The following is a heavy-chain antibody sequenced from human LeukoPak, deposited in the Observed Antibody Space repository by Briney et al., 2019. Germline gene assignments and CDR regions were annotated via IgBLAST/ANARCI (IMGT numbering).Heavy chain of an antibody. CDR3: ARDRPSRELRLDY. J-gene: IGHJ4*02. Sequence: PGGSLRLSCAASGFTFSSHAMSWVRQAPGKGLEWVSGISGSDGNTYYADSVKGRFTISRDNSKNTLYLQMNSLRAEDTAVYYCARDRPSRELRLDYWGQGTLVTVSS. D-gene: IGHD3-10*01. CDR2: ISGSDGNT. V-gene: IGHV3-23*01. CDR1: GFTFSSHA.